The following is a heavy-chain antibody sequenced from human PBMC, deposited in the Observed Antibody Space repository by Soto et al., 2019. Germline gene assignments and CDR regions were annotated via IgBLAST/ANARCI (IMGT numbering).Heavy chain of an antibody. CDR2: ISGSGGST. D-gene: IGHD3-16*01. CDR1: GFTFSSYA. Sequence: EVQLLESGGGLVQPGGSLRLSCAASGFTFSSYAMSWVRQAPGKGLGWVSAISGSGGSTYYADSVKGRFTISRDNSKNTLYLQKNSPRAEDTAVYYCADGGGGDGNYYYYYYMDVWGKGTTVTVSS. J-gene: IGHJ6*03. CDR3: ADGGGGDGNYYYYYYMDV. V-gene: IGHV3-23*01.